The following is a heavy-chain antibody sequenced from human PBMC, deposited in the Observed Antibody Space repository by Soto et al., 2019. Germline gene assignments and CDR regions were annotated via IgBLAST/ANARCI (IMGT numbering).Heavy chain of an antibody. CDR3: ATTSSSWLYYYYGMDV. D-gene: IGHD6-13*01. CDR2: FDPEDGET. V-gene: IGHV1-24*01. Sequence: ASVKVSCKVSGYTLTELSMHWVRQAPGKGLEWMGGFDPEDGETIYAQKFQGRVTMTEDTSTDTAYMELSILRSEDTAVYYCATTSSSWLYYYYGMDVWGQGTTVTVSS. J-gene: IGHJ6*02. CDR1: GYTLTELS.